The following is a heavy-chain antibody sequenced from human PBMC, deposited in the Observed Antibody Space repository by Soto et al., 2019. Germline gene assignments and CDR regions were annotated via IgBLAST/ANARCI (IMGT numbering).Heavy chain of an antibody. CDR3: TTEGTYYDFWSGYFGDAFDI. Sequence: PGGSLRLSCAASGFNFYSYDIHWVRQAPGKGLEWVAVISYDGSKQYAAPVKGRFTISRDDSKNTLYLQMNSLKTEDTAVYYCTTEGTYYDFWSGYFGDAFDIWGQGTMVTVSS. CDR2: ISYDGSKQ. D-gene: IGHD3-3*01. CDR1: GFNFYSYD. J-gene: IGHJ3*02. V-gene: IGHV3-30*03.